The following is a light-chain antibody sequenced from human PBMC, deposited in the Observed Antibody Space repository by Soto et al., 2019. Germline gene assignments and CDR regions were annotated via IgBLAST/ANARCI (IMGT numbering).Light chain of an antibody. J-gene: IGLJ1*01. V-gene: IGLV1-44*01. CDR3: SAWDNSLNGYV. CDR1: SSNIGSNT. Sequence: QSVLTQPLSASASPGQRVTISCSGGSSNIGSNTVACYQHLPGTAPPRLIFTAGQRPSGVPGRFSGSKSGTSASLAISGLQSEEEGAYYCSAWDNSLNGYVFGPGTKVTVL. CDR2: TAG.